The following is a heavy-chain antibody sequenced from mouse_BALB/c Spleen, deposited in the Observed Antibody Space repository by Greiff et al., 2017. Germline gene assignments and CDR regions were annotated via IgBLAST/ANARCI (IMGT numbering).Heavy chain of an antibody. V-gene: IGHV14-3*02. D-gene: IGHD1-1*01. J-gene: IGHJ3*01. Sequence: EVKLMESGAELVKPGASVKLSCTASGFNIKDTYMHWVKQRPEQGLEWIGRIDPANGNTKYDPKFQGKATITADTSSNTAYLQLSSLTSEDTAVYYCARWDYGSSYNFAYWGQGTLVTVSA. CDR1: GFNIKDTY. CDR2: IDPANGNT. CDR3: ARWDYGSSYNFAY.